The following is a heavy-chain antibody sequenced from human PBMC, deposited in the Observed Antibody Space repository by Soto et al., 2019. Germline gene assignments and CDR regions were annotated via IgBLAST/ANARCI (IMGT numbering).Heavy chain of an antibody. CDR1: GYSFTSYG. Sequence: ASVKVSCKGSGYSFTSYGISWVRQAPGQGLEWMGWISVYNGNIKYAQKFEGRVTMTTDTSMFTAYLEVRSLRSDDTAVYYCARRTSYYDDSNAYYSFDYWGPGPLVTVSS. CDR2: ISVYNGNI. V-gene: IGHV1-18*04. J-gene: IGHJ4*02. CDR3: ARRTSYYDDSNAYYSFDY. D-gene: IGHD3-22*01.